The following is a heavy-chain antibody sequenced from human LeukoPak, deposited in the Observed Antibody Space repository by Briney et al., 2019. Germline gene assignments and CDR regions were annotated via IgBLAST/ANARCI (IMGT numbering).Heavy chain of an antibody. J-gene: IGHJ4*02. CDR3: ARDLQAARDY. D-gene: IGHD4-11*01. CDR1: GFTFSSYS. Sequence: GGSLRLSCAASGFTFSSYSMNWVRQAPGKGLEWVSSISSSSSYTYYADSVKGRFTISRDNAKNPLYLQMNSLRAEDTAVYYCARDLQAARDYWGQGTPVTDSS. V-gene: IGHV3-21*01. CDR2: ISSSSSYT.